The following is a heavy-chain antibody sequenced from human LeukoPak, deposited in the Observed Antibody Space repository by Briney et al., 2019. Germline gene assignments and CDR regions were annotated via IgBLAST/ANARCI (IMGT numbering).Heavy chain of an antibody. CDR2: IKEDGSEK. J-gene: IGHJ4*02. CDR1: GFTFRRYW. D-gene: IGHD2-15*01. CDR3: ARGGYCSGGSCYKFFDY. V-gene: IGHV3-7*01. Sequence: GGSLRLSCAASGFTFRRYWMTWVRQAPGKGLEWVANIKEDGSEKHYADSVKGRFTISRDNSKNTLYLQMNSLRAEDTAVYYCARGGYCSGGSCYKFFDYWGQGTLVTVSS.